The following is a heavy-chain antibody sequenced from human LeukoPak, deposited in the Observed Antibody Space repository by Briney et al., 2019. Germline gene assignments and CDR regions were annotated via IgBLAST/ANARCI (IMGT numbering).Heavy chain of an antibody. D-gene: IGHD5-18*01. V-gene: IGHV4-59*01. CDR2: VDHTGST. CDR1: DDSITMYY. Sequence: PSETLSLTCSVSDDSITMYYWTWIRQPPGKGLEWIGYVDHTGSTNFNPSLNGRVGISRDTTKNLFSLRLRSVTAADTAVYYCARGKLWSDAFDIWGQGTMVTVSS. J-gene: IGHJ3*02. CDR3: ARGKLWSDAFDI.